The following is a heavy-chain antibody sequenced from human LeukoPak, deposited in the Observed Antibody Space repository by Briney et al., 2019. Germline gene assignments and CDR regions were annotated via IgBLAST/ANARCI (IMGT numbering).Heavy chain of an antibody. CDR2: IYYSGST. Sequence: PSETLSLTCSASGGSISGYYWSWIRQPPGKGPEWIGYIYYSGSTNYNPSLKSRVTISVDTSKNQFSLKLTSLTAADTAVYYCARAAAAGPHYYYGMDVWGKGTTVTVSS. CDR3: ARAAAAGPHYYYGMDV. V-gene: IGHV4-59*01. D-gene: IGHD6-13*01. J-gene: IGHJ6*04. CDR1: GGSISGYY.